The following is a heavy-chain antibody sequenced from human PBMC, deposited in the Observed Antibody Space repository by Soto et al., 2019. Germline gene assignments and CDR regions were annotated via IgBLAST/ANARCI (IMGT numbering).Heavy chain of an antibody. J-gene: IGHJ6*03. CDR3: AREEGTVTTYYYYYYMDV. CDR2: IIPILGIA. V-gene: IGHV1-69*08. D-gene: IGHD4-17*01. Sequence: QVQLVQSGAEVKKPGSSVKVSCEASGGTFSSYTISWVRQAPGQGLEWMGRIIPILGIANYAQKFQGRVTITADKSTSTAYMELSSLRSEDTAVYYCAREEGTVTTYYYYYYMDVWGKGTTVTVSS. CDR1: GGTFSSYT.